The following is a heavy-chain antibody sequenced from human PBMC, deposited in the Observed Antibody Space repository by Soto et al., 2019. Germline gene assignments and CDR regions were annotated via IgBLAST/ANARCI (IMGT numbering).Heavy chain of an antibody. V-gene: IGHV3-30*18. Sequence: QVQLVESGGGVVQPGKSLRLSCVASGFTFSSYGMHWVRQAPGKGLEWVAVISYDGSDKSYADSVKGRCTISRDNSKNTLYLQMNSLRAEDTAVYYCAKDSDDYYDLDYWGQGTLVTVSS. CDR2: ISYDGSDK. CDR1: GFTFSSYG. CDR3: AKDSDDYYDLDY. J-gene: IGHJ4*02. D-gene: IGHD3-22*01.